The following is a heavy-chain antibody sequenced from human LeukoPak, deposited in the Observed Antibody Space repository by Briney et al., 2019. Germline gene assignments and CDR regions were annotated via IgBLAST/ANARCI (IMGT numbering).Heavy chain of an antibody. CDR2: ISGYNGNT. D-gene: IGHD6-19*01. CDR3: ARDSSGWYRPGYFDY. J-gene: IGHJ4*02. V-gene: IGHV1-18*01. Sequence: GASVKVSCKASGYTFTTYTTTWVRQAPGQGLEWMGWISGYNGNTNYAQNLQGRVTMTTDTSTSTAYMELRILRSDDTAVYYCARDSSGWYRPGYFDYWGQGTLVTVSS. CDR1: GYTFTTYT.